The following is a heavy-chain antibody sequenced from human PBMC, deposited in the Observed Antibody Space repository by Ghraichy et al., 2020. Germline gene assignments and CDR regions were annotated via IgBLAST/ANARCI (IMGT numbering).Heavy chain of an antibody. D-gene: IGHD4-23*01. CDR3: ARGSTVVRFFYYDGMDV. CDR2: ITSSSRFK. V-gene: IGHV3-48*02. J-gene: IGHJ6*02. Sequence: GGSLRLSCVGSGFTFSSNSMNWVRQSPGKGLEWISYITSSSRFKSYADSVKDRFTISRDNAHNSLYLQMNSLRDEDTAVYFCARGSTVVRFFYYDGMDVWGQGTTVTVSS. CDR1: GFTFSSNS.